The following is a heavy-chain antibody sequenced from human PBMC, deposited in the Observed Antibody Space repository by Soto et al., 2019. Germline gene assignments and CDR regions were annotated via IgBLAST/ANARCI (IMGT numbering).Heavy chain of an antibody. CDR1: GGSVSSTSFY. CDR3: ARLPWFGELFSTFDY. J-gene: IGHJ4*02. CDR2: IYYSGST. Sequence: SETLSLTCTVSGGSVSSTSFYWGWVRQPPGKGLEWIGNIYYSGSTYYNPSLQSRVTISVDTSKNQFSLRLRSVTAADTAVYSCARLPWFGELFSTFDYWGLGTLVTVSS. D-gene: IGHD3-10*01. V-gene: IGHV4-39*01.